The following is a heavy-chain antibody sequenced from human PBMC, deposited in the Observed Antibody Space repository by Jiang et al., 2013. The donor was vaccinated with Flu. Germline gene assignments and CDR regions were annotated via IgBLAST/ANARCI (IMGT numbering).Heavy chain of an antibody. V-gene: IGHV3-33*01. J-gene: IGHJ4*02. CDR2: IWYDGSNK. CDR3: ASTIWGRGILDY. D-gene: IGHD3-16*01. CDR1: GFTFSNYG. Sequence: QLVESGGGVVQPGRSLRLSCAASGFTFSNYGMHWVRQAPGKGLEWVAIIWYDGSNKYYTDSVKGRFTISRDNSKNTLYLQMNSLRAEDTAVYYCASTIWGRGILDYWGQGTLVSVSS.